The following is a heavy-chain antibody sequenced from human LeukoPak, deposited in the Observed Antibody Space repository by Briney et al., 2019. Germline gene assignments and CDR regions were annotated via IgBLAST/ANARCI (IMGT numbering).Heavy chain of an antibody. CDR1: GFTFSSYG. J-gene: IGHJ4*02. CDR2: IRYDGSNK. CDR3: AKGTAMVIDY. D-gene: IGHD5-18*01. V-gene: IGHV3-30*02. Sequence: PGGSLRLSCAASGFTFSSYGMHWVRQAPGKGLEWVAFIRYDGSNKYYADSVKGRFTISRDNSKNTLYLQVDSLRAEDTAVYYCAKGTAMVIDYWGQGTLVTVSS.